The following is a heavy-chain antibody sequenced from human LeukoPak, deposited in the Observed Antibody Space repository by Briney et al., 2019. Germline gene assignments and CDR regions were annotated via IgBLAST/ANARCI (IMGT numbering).Heavy chain of an antibody. Sequence: ASVKVSCKASGYTFTSYGISWVRQAPGQGLEWMGWMNPNSGNTGYAQKFQGRVTITRNTSISTAYMELSSLRSEDTAVYYCARGMGDYGDYNDYWGQGTLVTVSS. V-gene: IGHV1-8*03. CDR2: MNPNSGNT. CDR1: GYTFTSYG. J-gene: IGHJ4*02. D-gene: IGHD4-17*01. CDR3: ARGMGDYGDYNDY.